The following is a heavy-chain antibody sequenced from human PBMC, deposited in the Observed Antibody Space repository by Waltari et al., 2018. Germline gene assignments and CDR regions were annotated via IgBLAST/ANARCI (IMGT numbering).Heavy chain of an antibody. CDR1: GYTFTSYD. D-gene: IGHD4-17*01. J-gene: IGHJ3*02. V-gene: IGHV1-8*01. CDR2: MNPNSGNT. CDR3: AGWTTVVAFDI. Sequence: QVQLLQSGAEVKKPGASVKVSCKASGYTFTSYDINWVRQATGQGLEGMGWMNPNSGNTGDAQKCQGRGTMTRNTDISTAYMELSSLRSEDTAVYYCAGWTTVVAFDIWGQGTMVTVSS.